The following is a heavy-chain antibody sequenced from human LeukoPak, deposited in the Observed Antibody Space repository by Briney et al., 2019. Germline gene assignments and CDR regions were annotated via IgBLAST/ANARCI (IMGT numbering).Heavy chain of an antibody. CDR1: GFTSSSYA. CDR2: ISGSGGST. Sequence: GGSLRLSCAASGFTSSSYAMSWVRQAPGKGLEWVSAISGSGGSTYYADSVKGRFTISRDNSKNTLYLQMNSLRAEDTAVYYCATTPPRVYDFWSGYPPDYFDYWGQGTLVTVSS. CDR3: ATTPPRVYDFWSGYPPDYFDY. V-gene: IGHV3-23*01. D-gene: IGHD3-3*01. J-gene: IGHJ4*02.